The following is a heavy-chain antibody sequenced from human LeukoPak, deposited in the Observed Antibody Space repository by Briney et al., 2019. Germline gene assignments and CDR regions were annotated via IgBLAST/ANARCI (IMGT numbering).Heavy chain of an antibody. CDR3: ARYCSSTSFPYYYYYYMDV. V-gene: IGHV1-2*02. Sequence: ASVKVSCKASGYTFTGYYMHWVRQAPGQGLEWMGWINPNSGGTNYAQKFQGRVTMTRDTSISTAYMELSRLRSDDTAVYYCARYCSSTSFPYYYYYYMDVWGKGTTVTVSS. J-gene: IGHJ6*03. CDR2: INPNSGGT. D-gene: IGHD2-2*01. CDR1: GYTFTGYY.